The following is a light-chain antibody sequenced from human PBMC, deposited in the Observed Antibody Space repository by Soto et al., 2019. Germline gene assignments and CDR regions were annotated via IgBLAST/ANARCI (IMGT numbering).Light chain of an antibody. CDR1: QYINTR. CDR3: HQRQSWPRT. J-gene: IGKJ5*01. Sequence: EIVLTQSPATLSSFPGDRVTLSCRASQYINTRLAWYQHRPGHAPRLLIYQTSIRAAGIPARFSASGTGTDFTLTISDVQPEDFAVYYCHQRQSWPRTFGQGTRLEIK. CDR2: QTS. V-gene: IGKV3-11*01.